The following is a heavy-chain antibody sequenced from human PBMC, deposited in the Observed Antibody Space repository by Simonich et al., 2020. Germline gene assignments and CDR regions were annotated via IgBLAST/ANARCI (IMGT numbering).Heavy chain of an antibody. V-gene: IGHV3-7*01. D-gene: IGHD3-10*01. CDR3: ARDREVYGSGSYYNY. CDR2: IKKDGSRK. Sequence: EVQLVESGGGLVQPGGSLRLSCAASGFTFSSYWMSWVRQAPGKGLEWWDNIKKDGSRKYYVDSVKGRFTISRDNAKNSLYLQMNSLRAEDTAVYYCARDREVYGSGSYYNYWGQGTLVTVSS. J-gene: IGHJ4*02. CDR1: GFTFSSYW.